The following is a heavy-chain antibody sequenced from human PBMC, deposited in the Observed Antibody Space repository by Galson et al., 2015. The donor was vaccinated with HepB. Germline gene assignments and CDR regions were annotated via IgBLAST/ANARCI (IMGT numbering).Heavy chain of an antibody. CDR2: IRSKAYGGTT. CDR3: TRVGVVGAILDY. V-gene: IGHV3-49*04. CDR1: GFTFDDYS. J-gene: IGHJ4*02. Sequence: LRLSCAASGFTFDDYSMTWVRQAPGKGLEWVGFIRSKAYGGTTEYAASVKGRFTISTDDSKTIAYLQMNSLKTEDTAVYYCTRVGVVGAILDYWGQGILVTVSS. D-gene: IGHD1-26*01.